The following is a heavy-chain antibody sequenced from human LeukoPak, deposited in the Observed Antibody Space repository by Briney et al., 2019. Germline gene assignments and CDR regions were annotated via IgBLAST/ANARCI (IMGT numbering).Heavy chain of an antibody. J-gene: IGHJ4*02. CDR1: GGSISSYY. CDR3: ARRGGHGGSFDY. CDR2: IYYSGST. Sequence: PSETLSLTCTVSGGSISSYYWSWIRQPPGKGLEWIGYIYYSGSTNYNPSPKSRVTISVDTSKNHFSLKLSSVTAADTAVYYCARRGGHGGSFDYWGQGTLVTVSS. D-gene: IGHD4-23*01. V-gene: IGHV4-59*08.